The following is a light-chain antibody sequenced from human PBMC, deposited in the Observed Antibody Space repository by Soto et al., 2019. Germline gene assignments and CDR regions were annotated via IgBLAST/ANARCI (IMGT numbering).Light chain of an antibody. Sequence: DIQLTQSPSFLSASLVDRVTSTCRASQGISSYLAWYQQKPGKAPKLLIYAASTLQSGVPLRFSGSGSGTSFTLTISSLQPEDFATYYCQQLLSYPITFGQGTRLEIK. J-gene: IGKJ5*01. V-gene: IGKV1-9*01. CDR2: AAS. CDR3: QQLLSYPIT. CDR1: QGISSY.